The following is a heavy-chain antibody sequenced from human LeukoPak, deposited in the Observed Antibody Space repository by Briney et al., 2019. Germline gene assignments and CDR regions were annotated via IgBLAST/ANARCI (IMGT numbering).Heavy chain of an antibody. CDR2: ISAYNGNT. D-gene: IGHD3-22*01. CDR1: GYTFTSYG. J-gene: IGHJ4*02. Sequence: ASVKVSCKASGYTFTSYGISWVRQAPGQGLEWMGWISAYNGNTNYAQKLQGRVTMTTDTSTSTAYMELRSLRSDDTAVYYCARERHYYDSRGYLDFDYWGQGTLVTVSS. CDR3: ARERHYYDSRGYLDFDY. V-gene: IGHV1-18*04.